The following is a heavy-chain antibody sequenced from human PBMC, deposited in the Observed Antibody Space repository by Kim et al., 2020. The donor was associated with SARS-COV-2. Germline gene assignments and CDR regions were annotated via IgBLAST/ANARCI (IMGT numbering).Heavy chain of an antibody. V-gene: IGHV4-59*13. CDR3: ARGKSGGDGEVNWFEP. CDR1: GGSISSYY. J-gene: IGHJ5*02. D-gene: IGHD3-10*01. Sequence: SETLSLTCTVSGGSISSYYWSWIRQPPGKGLEWIGYIYYSGSTNYNPSLKSRVTISVDTSKNQFSLKLSSVTAADTAVYYCARGKSGGDGEVNWFEPWG. CDR2: IYYSGST.